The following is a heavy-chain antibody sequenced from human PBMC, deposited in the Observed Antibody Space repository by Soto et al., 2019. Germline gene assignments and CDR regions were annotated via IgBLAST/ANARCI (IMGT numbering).Heavy chain of an antibody. CDR3: ARGDAVAYYYYYMDV. D-gene: IGHD2-15*01. J-gene: IGHJ6*03. V-gene: IGHV4-59*01. CDR2: IYYSGST. CDR1: GGSISSYY. Sequence: TLSLTCTVSGGSISSYYWSWIRQPPGKGLEWIGYIYYSGSTNYNPSLKSRVTISVDTSKNQFSLKLSSVTAADTAVYYCARGDAVAYYYYYMDVWGKGTTVTVSS.